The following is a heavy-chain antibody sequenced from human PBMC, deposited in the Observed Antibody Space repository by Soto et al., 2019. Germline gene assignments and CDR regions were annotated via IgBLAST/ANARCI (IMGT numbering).Heavy chain of an antibody. CDR3: AREDGSGTFYRGDLDY. Sequence: QVHLVQSGAEVKEPGASVRLSCKASGYIFITYTIHWVRQAPGQRLEWMGYITPGGGDILYSQKFQDRVIISRDTSAFTAYMEVTNLRSEDTAVYYCAREDGSGTFYRGDLDYWGQGTLVTVSS. D-gene: IGHD3-10*01. CDR2: ITPGGGDI. J-gene: IGHJ4*02. CDR1: GYIFITYT. V-gene: IGHV1-3*01.